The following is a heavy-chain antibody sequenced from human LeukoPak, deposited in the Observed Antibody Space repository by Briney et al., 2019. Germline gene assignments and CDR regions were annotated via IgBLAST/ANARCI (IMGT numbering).Heavy chain of an antibody. CDR1: GFTFNSYA. V-gene: IGHV3-23*01. Sequence: GGSLRLSCAASGFTFNSYAMNWVRQAPGKGLEWVSAISGSGDSTYYADSVKGRFTISRDNSKNTLYLQMNSLRAEDTAVYYCAKDSGGFGELLAYLHFDYWGQGTLVTVSS. J-gene: IGHJ4*02. CDR3: AKDSGGFGELLAYLHFDY. CDR2: ISGSGDST. D-gene: IGHD3-10*01.